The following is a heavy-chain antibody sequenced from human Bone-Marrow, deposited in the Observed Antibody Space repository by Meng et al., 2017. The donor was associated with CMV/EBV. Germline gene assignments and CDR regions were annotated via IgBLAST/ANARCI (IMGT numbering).Heavy chain of an antibody. CDR1: GFTFSSYA. J-gene: IGHJ4*02. CDR2: ISGSGGST. Sequence: GESLKISCAASGFTFSSYAMSWVRQAPGKGLECVSAISGSGGSTYYADSVKGRFTISRDNSKNTLYLQMNSLRAEDTAVYYCAKPTYYDFWSARGGDYWGQGTLVTVSS. D-gene: IGHD3-3*01. V-gene: IGHV3-23*01. CDR3: AKPTYYDFWSARGGDY.